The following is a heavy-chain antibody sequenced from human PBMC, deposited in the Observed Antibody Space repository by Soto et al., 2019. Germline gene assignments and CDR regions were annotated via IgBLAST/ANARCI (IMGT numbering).Heavy chain of an antibody. D-gene: IGHD2-2*02. J-gene: IGHJ4*02. V-gene: IGHV3-7*01. CDR2: IKQDGSEK. CDR3: XXGGFYPDY. CDR1: EFTFINYW. Sequence: EVHLVESGGDLVQPGGSLRLSCAASEFTFINYWMSWVRQAPGKGLEWVAHIKQDGSEKYYVDSVKGRFTISRDNANXXXXXXXXXXXXXXTAIYXCXXGGFYPDYWGQGTLVTVSS.